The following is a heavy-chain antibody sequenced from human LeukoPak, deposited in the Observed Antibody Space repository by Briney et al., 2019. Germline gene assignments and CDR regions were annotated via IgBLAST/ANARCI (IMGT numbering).Heavy chain of an antibody. V-gene: IGHV7-4-1*02. J-gene: IGHJ6*02. Sequence: GASVKVSCKASGYTFTSYAMNWVRQAPGQGLEWMGWINTNTGNPTYAQGFTGRFVFSLDTSVSTAYLQISSLKAEDTAVYYCARDMHDQLFPYYYYYYVMDVWGQGTTVTVSS. CDR1: GYTFTSYA. CDR2: INTNTGNP. D-gene: IGHD1-1*01. CDR3: ARDMHDQLFPYYYYYYVMDV.